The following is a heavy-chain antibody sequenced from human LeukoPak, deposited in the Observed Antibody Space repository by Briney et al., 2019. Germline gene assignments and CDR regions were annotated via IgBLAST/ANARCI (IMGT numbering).Heavy chain of an antibody. V-gene: IGHV1-2*02. Sequence: GASVKVSCKASGYTFTGYYMHWVRQAPRQGLEWMGWINPNSGGTNYAQKFQGRVTMTRDTSISTAYMELSRLRSDDTAVYYCARDSSGPNSAFDIWGQGTMVTVSS. CDR2: INPNSGGT. CDR3: ARDSSGPNSAFDI. J-gene: IGHJ3*02. CDR1: GYTFTGYY. D-gene: IGHD6-19*01.